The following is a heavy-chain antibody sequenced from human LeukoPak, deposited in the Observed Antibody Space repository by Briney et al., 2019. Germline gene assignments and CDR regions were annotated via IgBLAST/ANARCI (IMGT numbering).Heavy chain of an antibody. J-gene: IGHJ4*02. CDR2: ISSSSSYI. Sequence: PGGSLRLSCAASGFTFSSYSMNWVRQAPGKGLEWVSSISSSSSYIYYADSVKGRFTISRDNAKNSLYLQMNSLRAEDTAVYYCARVSTVTFAFDIWGQGTLVTVSS. D-gene: IGHD4-17*01. CDR1: GFTFSSYS. V-gene: IGHV3-21*01. CDR3: ARVSTVTFAFDI.